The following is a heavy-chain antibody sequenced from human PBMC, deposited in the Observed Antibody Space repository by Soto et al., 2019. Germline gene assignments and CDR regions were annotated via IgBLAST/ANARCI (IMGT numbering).Heavy chain of an antibody. Sequence: PGGSLRLSCAASGFTFSSYSMNWVRQAPGKGLEWVSYISSSSSTIYYADSVKGRFTISRDNAKNSLYLQMNSLRDEDTAVYYCARGPPPEPWGYLSKLYFDYWGQGTLVTVSS. CDR3: ARGPPPEPWGYLSKLYFDY. J-gene: IGHJ4*02. V-gene: IGHV3-48*02. CDR2: ISSSSSTI. D-gene: IGHD1-26*01. CDR1: GFTFSSYS.